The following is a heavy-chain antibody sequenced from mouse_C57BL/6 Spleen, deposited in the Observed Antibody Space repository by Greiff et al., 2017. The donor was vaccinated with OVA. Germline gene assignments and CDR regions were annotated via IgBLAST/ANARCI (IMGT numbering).Heavy chain of an antibody. J-gene: IGHJ1*03. CDR2: INPNNGGT. Sequence: EVQLQQSGPELVKPGASVKISCKASGYTFTDYYMNWVKQSHGKSLEWIGDINPNNGGTSYNQKFKGKAPLTVDKSSSTAYMELRSLTSEDSAVYYCAPLLDDVWGTGTTVTVSS. CDR1: GYTFTDYY. V-gene: IGHV1-26*01. CDR3: APLLDDV.